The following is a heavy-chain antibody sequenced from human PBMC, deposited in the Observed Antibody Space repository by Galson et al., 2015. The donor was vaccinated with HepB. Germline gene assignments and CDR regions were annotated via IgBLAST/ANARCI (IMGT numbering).Heavy chain of an antibody. CDR3: TRLDTTGPAHDH. CDR1: GFTFSGSA. V-gene: IGHV3-73*01. J-gene: IGHJ4*02. CDR2: IGPKSNSYAT. D-gene: IGHD2/OR15-2a*01. Sequence: SLRLSCAASGFTFSGSAMHWVRQASGKGLEWVGQIGPKSNSYATVYAPSVKGRFTISRDGSKNTSYLQMNSLKTDNTAVYYCTRLDTTGPAHDHWGQGTLVTVSS.